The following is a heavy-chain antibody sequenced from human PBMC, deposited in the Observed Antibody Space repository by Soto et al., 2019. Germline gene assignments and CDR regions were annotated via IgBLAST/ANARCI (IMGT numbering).Heavy chain of an antibody. Sequence: GASVKVSCKASGYTFTSYAMHWVRQAPGQRLEWMGWINAGNGNTKYSQKFQGRVTITRDTSASTAYMELSSLRSEDTAVYYCARAYYYGSGSPKHYYYYYYMDVWGKGTTVTVSS. CDR3: ARAYYYGSGSPKHYYYYYYMDV. CDR1: GYTFTSYA. CDR2: INAGNGNT. D-gene: IGHD3-10*01. J-gene: IGHJ6*03. V-gene: IGHV1-3*01.